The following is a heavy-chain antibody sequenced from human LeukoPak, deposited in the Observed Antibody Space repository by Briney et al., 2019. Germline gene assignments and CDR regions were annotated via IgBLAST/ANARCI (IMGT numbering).Heavy chain of an antibody. CDR2: INPSGGST. Sequence: GASVKVSCKASGYTFTGYYMHWVRQAPGQGLEWMGIINPSGGSTSYAQKFQGRVTLTRDMSSNTVYMELRGLTSDDTATYYCSRDWNYDSVSTSYRDYWGQGTLVTVSS. D-gene: IGHD1-7*01. CDR1: GYTFTGYY. CDR3: SRDWNYDSVSTSYRDY. J-gene: IGHJ4*02. V-gene: IGHV1-46*01.